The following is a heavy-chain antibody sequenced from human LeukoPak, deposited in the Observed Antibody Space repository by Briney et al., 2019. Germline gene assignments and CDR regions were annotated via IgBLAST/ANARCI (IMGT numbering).Heavy chain of an antibody. CDR3: ARDRLFGVVTSFDY. V-gene: IGHV1-69*01. J-gene: IGHJ4*02. CDR2: IIPIFGTA. D-gene: IGHD3-3*01. Sequence: SSVKVSCKASGGTFSSYAISWVRQAPGQGLEWMGGIIPIFGTANYAQKFQGRVTITADESTSTAYMELSSLRSEDTAVYYCARDRLFGVVTSFDYWGQGTLLTVSS. CDR1: GGTFSSYA.